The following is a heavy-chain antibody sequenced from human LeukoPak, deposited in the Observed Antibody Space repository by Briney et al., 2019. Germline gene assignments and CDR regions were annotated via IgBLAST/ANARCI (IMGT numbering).Heavy chain of an antibody. CDR1: GGSISGFY. J-gene: IGHJ4*02. CDR3: ASDRDSSGWFDY. Sequence: ASETLSLTCTVSGGSISGFYWGWIRQPPGKGLEWIGFIYYSGSANYNPSLKSRVTISVDTSKNQFSLKLSSVTAADTAFYYCASDRDSSGWFDYWGQGTLVTVSS. V-gene: IGHV4-59*01. CDR2: IYYSGSA. D-gene: IGHD6-19*01.